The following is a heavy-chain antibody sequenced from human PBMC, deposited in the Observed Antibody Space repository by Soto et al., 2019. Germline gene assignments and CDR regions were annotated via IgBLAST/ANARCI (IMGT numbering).Heavy chain of an antibody. CDR1: GFTFSIHW. CDR3: ARAGGADF. D-gene: IGHD3-10*01. Sequence: GALSLSCASSGFTFSIHWMHLVRQAAGKGLVWVSRINPGGSSTSYADSVKGRFTISRDNAKNTMYLQMDSLRAEDTAVYYCARAGGADFWGQGTVVTVSS. V-gene: IGHV3-74*01. J-gene: IGHJ4*02. CDR2: INPGGSST.